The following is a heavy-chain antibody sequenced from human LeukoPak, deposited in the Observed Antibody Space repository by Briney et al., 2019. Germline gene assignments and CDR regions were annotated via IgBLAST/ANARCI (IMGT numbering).Heavy chain of an antibody. CDR3: AKRTLLDSSGYQFDY. CDR1: GFTFSNYA. CDR2: ISGSGGST. Sequence: GGSLRLSCAASGFTFSNYAMSWVRQAPGKGLEWVSAISGSGGSTYYADSVKGRFTISRDNSKNMLCLQMNSLRAEDTAVYYCAKRTLLDSSGYQFDYWGQGTLVTVSS. D-gene: IGHD3-22*01. V-gene: IGHV3-23*01. J-gene: IGHJ4*02.